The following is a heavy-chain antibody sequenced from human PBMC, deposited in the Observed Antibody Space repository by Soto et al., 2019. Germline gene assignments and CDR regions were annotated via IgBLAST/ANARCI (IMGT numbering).Heavy chain of an antibody. CDR3: ASREGQLPYYFDY. Sequence: ASVKASCNASWYTSSNCGISWVRLSPEQGLGCMGWISANKGNTNYAQKLQGRVTITTDKSTSTTYMELRSLRSDDTAVYHCASREGQLPYYFDYWRQGTLVAVSS. J-gene: IGHJ4*02. D-gene: IGHD6-6*01. V-gene: IGHV1-18*01. CDR2: ISANKGNT. CDR1: WYTSSNCG.